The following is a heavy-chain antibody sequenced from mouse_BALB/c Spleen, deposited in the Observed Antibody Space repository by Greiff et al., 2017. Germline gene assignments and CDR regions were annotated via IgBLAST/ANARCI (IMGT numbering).Heavy chain of an antibody. CDR3: ARDGYGYFDV. Sequence: DVKLVESGPGLVKPSQSLSLTCSVTGYSITSGYYWNWIRQFPGNKLEWMGYISYDGSNNYNPSLKNRISITRDTSKNQFFLKLNSVTTEDTATYYCARDGYGYFDVWGAGTTVTVSS. J-gene: IGHJ1*01. CDR2: ISYDGSN. V-gene: IGHV3-6*02. CDR1: GYSITSGYY.